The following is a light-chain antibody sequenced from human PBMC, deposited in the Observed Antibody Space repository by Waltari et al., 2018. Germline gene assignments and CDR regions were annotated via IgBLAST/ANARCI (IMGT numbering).Light chain of an antibody. V-gene: IGKV1-5*03. Sequence: DIQITQSPSTRPAAVVHRVTITCPASQSISSWLAWYQQKPGTAPKLLICKASSFASGVPTRFRGRGYGTEFNLSISSLQPDHFATYYCQQYNSYRTFGERPKVSIK. CDR1: QSISSW. CDR3: QQYNSYRT. J-gene: IGKJ1*01. CDR2: KAS.